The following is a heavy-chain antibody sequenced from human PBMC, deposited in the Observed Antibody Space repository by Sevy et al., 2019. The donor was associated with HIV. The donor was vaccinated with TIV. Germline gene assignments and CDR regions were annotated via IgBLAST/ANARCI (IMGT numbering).Heavy chain of an antibody. CDR1: GFTFSSYS. Sequence: GGSLRLSCAASGFTFSSYSMNWVRQAPGKGLEWVSSISSSSRYIYYADSVKGRFTISRDNAKNSLYLQMNSLRAEDTAVNSCERASQYPAPNMVRGGGYYYMDVWGKWTTVTVSS. CDR3: ERASQYPAPNMVRGGGYYYMDV. V-gene: IGHV3-21*01. D-gene: IGHD3-10*01. J-gene: IGHJ6*03. CDR2: ISSSSRYI.